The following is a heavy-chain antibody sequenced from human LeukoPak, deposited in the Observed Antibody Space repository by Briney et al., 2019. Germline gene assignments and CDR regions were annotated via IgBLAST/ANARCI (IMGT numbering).Heavy chain of an antibody. J-gene: IGHJ6*03. V-gene: IGHV3-7*01. CDR2: IKQEGSQK. CDR3: ARDRTYYDFWSGDVYYYYMDV. D-gene: IGHD3-3*01. CDR1: GFTFSSYW. Sequence: PGGSLRLSCAASGFTFSSYWMSWVRQAPGKGLEWVANIKQEGSQKYYVDSVKGRFTISRDNAKNSLYLQMNSLRAEDTAVYYCARDRTYYDFWSGDVYYYYMDVWGKGTTVTVPS.